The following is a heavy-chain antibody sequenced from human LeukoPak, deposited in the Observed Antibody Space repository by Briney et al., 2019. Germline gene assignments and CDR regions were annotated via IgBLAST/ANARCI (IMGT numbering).Heavy chain of an antibody. CDR2: IYSGGST. J-gene: IGHJ4*02. CDR1: GGSFSGYY. CDR3: ARARRDSSGYYYFDY. D-gene: IGHD3-22*01. V-gene: IGHV3-53*01. Sequence: PSETLSLTCAVYGGSFSGYYWSWIRQAPGKGLEWVSVIYSGGSTYYADSVKGRFTISRDNSKNTLYLQMNSLRAEDTAVYYCARARRDSSGYYYFDYWGQGTLVTVSS.